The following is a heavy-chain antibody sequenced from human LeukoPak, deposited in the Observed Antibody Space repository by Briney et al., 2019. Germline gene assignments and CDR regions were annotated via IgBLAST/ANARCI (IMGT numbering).Heavy chain of an antibody. V-gene: IGHV3-13*01. Sequence: GGSLTLSCAASGFTFSNYDMHWVRQPPGRGLEWVSAIYTGGGTYYTASIKSRLTLSIEKAKNHLYLQMNTVKAGDTAVYYRAGGRDKAIDHWGQGTLVTVSS. J-gene: IGHJ4*02. D-gene: IGHD5-18*01. CDR3: AGGRDKAIDH. CDR2: IYTGGGT. CDR1: GFTFSNYD.